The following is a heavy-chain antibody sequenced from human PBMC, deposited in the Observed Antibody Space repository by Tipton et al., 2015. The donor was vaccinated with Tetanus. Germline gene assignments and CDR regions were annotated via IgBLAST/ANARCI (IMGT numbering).Heavy chain of an antibody. D-gene: IGHD7-27*01. CDR3: ARHSLKLGMWAFDI. V-gene: IGHV4-39*01. CDR2: LYYTGPP. Sequence: GLVKPSETLSLTCTVSGGSISTTSDYWGWIRQPPGTGLGWIGSLYYTGPPYYNPSFKSRLAISVATSKNQFSLGLSSVTASDTAVYFCARHSLKLGMWAFDIWGRGTLVTVSS. CDR1: GGSISTTSDY. J-gene: IGHJ3*02.